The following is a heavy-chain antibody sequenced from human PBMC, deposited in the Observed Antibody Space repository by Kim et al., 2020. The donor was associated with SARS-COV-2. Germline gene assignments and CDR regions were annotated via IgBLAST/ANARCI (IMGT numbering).Heavy chain of an antibody. CDR2: ISASGTST. V-gene: IGHV3-23*01. CDR3: AKDRSAWSGYYGDS. CDR1: GFTFTNYA. J-gene: IGHJ5*01. Sequence: GGSLRLSCAASGFTFTNYAMSWVRQAPGKGLEWVAVISASGTSTYYADSVKGRFTISRDNSKNTLFLHMSSLRAEDTAVYYCAKDRSAWSGYYGDSWG. D-gene: IGHD3-3*01.